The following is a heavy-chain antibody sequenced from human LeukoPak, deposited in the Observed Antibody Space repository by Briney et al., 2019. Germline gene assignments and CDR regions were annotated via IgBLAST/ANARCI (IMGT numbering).Heavy chain of an antibody. CDR2: ISGSSTYI. CDR1: GFTLNSYT. V-gene: IGHV3-21*01. Sequence: GGSLRLSCAASGFTLNSYTMNWVRQAPGRGLEWVLSISGSSTYIYYADSLKGRFTVSRDNAKNSLYLQMNSLRAEDTAVYYCARDSAAAAGTLDYWGQGTLVTVSS. J-gene: IGHJ4*02. D-gene: IGHD6-13*01. CDR3: ARDSAAAAGTLDY.